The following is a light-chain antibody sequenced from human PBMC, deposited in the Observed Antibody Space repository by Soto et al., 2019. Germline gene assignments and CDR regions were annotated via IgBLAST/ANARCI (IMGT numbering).Light chain of an antibody. V-gene: IGKV3-11*01. CDR3: QQYSNWPRT. J-gene: IGKJ1*01. CDR1: QSVTSY. CDR2: DAS. Sequence: EIVLTQSPATLSLSPGERATLSCRASQSVTSYLAWYQQRPGQAPRLLIYDASRRATGIPARFSGSGSGADFTLTISTLEPEDFAVYYCQQYSNWPRTFGQGTKVDIK.